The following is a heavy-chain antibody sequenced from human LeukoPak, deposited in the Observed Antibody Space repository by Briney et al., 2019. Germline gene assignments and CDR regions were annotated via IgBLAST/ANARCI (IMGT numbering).Heavy chain of an antibody. V-gene: IGHV4-39*01. CDR1: GGSISSSSYY. CDR2: IYYSGST. J-gene: IGHJ5*02. D-gene: IGHD2-2*01. Sequence: SETLSLTCTVSGGSISSSSYYWGWIRQPPGKWLEWIGSIYYSGSTYYNPSLNSRGTISVDTSKNQFSLKLSSVTAADTAVYYCARQATVVVPAAKGGFDPWGQGTLVTVSS. CDR3: ARQATVVVPAAKGGFDP.